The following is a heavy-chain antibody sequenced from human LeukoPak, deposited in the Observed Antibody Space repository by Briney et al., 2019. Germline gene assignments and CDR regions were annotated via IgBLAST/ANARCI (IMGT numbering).Heavy chain of an antibody. Sequence: SETLSLTCAVHGGSFSGYYWSWIRQPPGKGLEWIGEINHSGSTNYNPSLKSRVTISVDTSKNQFSLKLSSVTAADTAVYYCARPAVLMDVWGRGTTVTVSS. CDR2: INHSGST. D-gene: IGHD6-6*01. CDR3: ARPAVLMDV. CDR1: GGSFSGYY. V-gene: IGHV4-34*01. J-gene: IGHJ6*02.